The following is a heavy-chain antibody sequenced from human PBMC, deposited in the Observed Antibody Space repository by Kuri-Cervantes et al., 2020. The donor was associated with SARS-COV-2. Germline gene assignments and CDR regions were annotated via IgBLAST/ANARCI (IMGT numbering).Heavy chain of an antibody. J-gene: IGHJ4*02. CDR2: INPSGGST. Sequence: ASVKVSCKASGYTFTSYYMHWVRQAPGQGLEWMGIINPSGGSTSYAQKFQGRVTMTRDTSTSTAYMELRSLRSDDTAVYYCARDSGFAPFDYWGQGTLVTVSS. CDR1: GYTFTSYY. CDR3: ARDSGFAPFDY. D-gene: IGHD3-10*01. V-gene: IGHV1-46*01.